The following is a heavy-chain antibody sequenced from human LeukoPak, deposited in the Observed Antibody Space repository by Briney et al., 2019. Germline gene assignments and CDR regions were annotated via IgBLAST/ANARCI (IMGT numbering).Heavy chain of an antibody. Sequence: EGSLRLSCAASGFTFSSYAMSWVRQAPGKGLEWVSDISGSGASTYYADSVKGRFTISRDNSKNTLYLQMNSLRAEDTAVYYCAKKYNTGLDPWGQGTLVTVSS. J-gene: IGHJ5*02. D-gene: IGHD1-14*01. V-gene: IGHV3-23*01. CDR1: GFTFSSYA. CDR3: AKKYNTGLDP. CDR2: ISGSGAST.